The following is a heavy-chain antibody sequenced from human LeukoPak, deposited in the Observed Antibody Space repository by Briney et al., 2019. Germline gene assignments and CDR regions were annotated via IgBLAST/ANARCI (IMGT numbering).Heavy chain of an antibody. Sequence: PSETLSLTCTVSGGSMSSYYWNWIRQPPGKGLEWIGNVFYSGSTYYNPSLKSRVTISVDTSKKQFSLKLSSVTAADTAVYSCARHVGGPSGFNYYGLDVWGQGTTVIVSS. CDR1: GGSMSSYY. CDR2: VFYSGST. CDR3: ARHVGGPSGFNYYGLDV. V-gene: IGHV4-59*04. D-gene: IGHD2-15*01. J-gene: IGHJ6*02.